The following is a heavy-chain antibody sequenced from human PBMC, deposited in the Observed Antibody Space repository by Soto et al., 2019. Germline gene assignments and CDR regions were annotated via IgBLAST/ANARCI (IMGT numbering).Heavy chain of an antibody. D-gene: IGHD3-3*01. CDR3: ARDVAYYDFWRGMDV. V-gene: IGHV4-31*03. CDR2: IYYSGST. CDR1: GGSISSGGYY. J-gene: IGHJ6*02. Sequence: PSETLSLTCTVSGGSISSGGYYWSWIRQHPGKGLEWIGYIYYSGSTYYNPSLKSRVTISVDTSKNQFSLKLSSVTAADTAVYYCARDVAYYDFWRGMDVWGQGTTVTVSS.